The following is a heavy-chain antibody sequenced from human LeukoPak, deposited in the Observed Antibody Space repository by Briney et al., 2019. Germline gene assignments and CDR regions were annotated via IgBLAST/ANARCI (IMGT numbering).Heavy chain of an antibody. CDR1: GFTFDDYA. D-gene: IGHD6-19*01. J-gene: IGHJ3*02. CDR3: AKDRRLVLGIDAFDI. CDR2: ISWNSGSI. V-gene: IGHV3-9*01. Sequence: GGSLRLSCAASGFTFDDYAMHWVRQAPGKGLEWVSGISWNSGSIGYADSVKGRFTISRDNAKNSLYLQMNSLRAEDPALYYCAKDRRLVLGIDAFDIWGQGTMVTVSS.